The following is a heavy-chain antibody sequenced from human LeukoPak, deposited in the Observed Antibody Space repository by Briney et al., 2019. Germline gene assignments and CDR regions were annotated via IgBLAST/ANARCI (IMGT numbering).Heavy chain of an antibody. V-gene: IGHV5-51*01. Sequence: GESLKISCKVSGYRLTDNWIGWVRQVPGKGLEWMGIIYPGYSDTRYSPSFQGQVTFSVDTSTSTVYLQWSSLKASDTAIYYCARFALSSSLDYWGQGTLVTVSP. CDR2: IYPGYSDT. CDR1: GYRLTDNW. J-gene: IGHJ4*02. CDR3: ARFALSSSLDY. D-gene: IGHD6-13*01.